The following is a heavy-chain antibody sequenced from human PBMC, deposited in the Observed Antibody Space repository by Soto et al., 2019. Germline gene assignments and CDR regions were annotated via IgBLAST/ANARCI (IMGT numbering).Heavy chain of an antibody. CDR2: IYYSGST. CDR1: GGSISSYY. CDR3: ARRYGSCFDY. V-gene: IGHV4-59*08. Sequence: PSETLSLTCTASGGSISSYYWSWIRQPPGKGLEWIGYIYYSGSTNYNPSLKSRVTFSVDTSKTHFSLKLSFVTAADPAVYYCARRYGSCFDYWGQGTRVTVSS. J-gene: IGHJ4*02. D-gene: IGHD5-18*01.